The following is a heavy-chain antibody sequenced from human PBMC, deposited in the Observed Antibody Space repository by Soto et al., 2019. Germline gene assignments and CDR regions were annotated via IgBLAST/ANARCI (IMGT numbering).Heavy chain of an antibody. V-gene: IGHV3-33*01. Sequence: GGSLRLSCAASGFTFSSYGMHWVRQAPGKGLEWVAVIWYDGSNKYYADSVKGRFTISRDNSKNTLYLQMNSLRAEDTAVYYCARDLNYYYYGMDVWGQGTTVTVSS. CDR3: ARDLNYYYYGMDV. CDR1: GFTFSSYG. J-gene: IGHJ6*02. CDR2: IWYDGSNK.